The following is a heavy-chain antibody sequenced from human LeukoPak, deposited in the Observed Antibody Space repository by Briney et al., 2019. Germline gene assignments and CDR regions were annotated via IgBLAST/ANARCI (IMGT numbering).Heavy chain of an antibody. J-gene: IGHJ4*02. CDR2: MYYSGSP. V-gene: IGHV4-59*01. CDR3: ARWRPYFYDSSGYVGY. Sequence: SETLSLTCTVSGDSMSIYYWSWIRQPPGKGLEWIGNMYYSGSPDYNPSLKSRVTISIDTSKNQFSLRLTSVTAADTAVYYCARWRPYFYDSSGYVGYWGQGTLVTVSS. D-gene: IGHD3-22*01. CDR1: GDSMSIYY.